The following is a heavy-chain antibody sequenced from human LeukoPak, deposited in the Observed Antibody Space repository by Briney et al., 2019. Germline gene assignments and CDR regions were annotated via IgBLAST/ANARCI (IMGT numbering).Heavy chain of an antibody. D-gene: IGHD2-8*01. Sequence: PSETLSLTCTVSGGSISSYYWSWIWQPAGKGLEWIGRIYTSGSTNYNPSLKSRVTMSVDTSKNQFSLKLSSVTAADTAVYYCARGEYCTNGVCSMYNWFDPWGQGTLVTVSS. V-gene: IGHV4-4*07. CDR1: GGSISSYY. CDR3: ARGEYCTNGVCSMYNWFDP. J-gene: IGHJ5*02. CDR2: IYTSGST.